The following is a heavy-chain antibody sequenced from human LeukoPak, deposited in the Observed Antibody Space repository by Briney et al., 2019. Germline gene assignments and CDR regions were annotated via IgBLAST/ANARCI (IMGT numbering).Heavy chain of an antibody. J-gene: IGHJ6*02. V-gene: IGHV4-4*07. CDR2: IYTSGST. D-gene: IGHD6-13*01. CDR3: ARDGRPIAAAGHYYYGMDV. CDR1: GGSISSYY. Sequence: PSETLSLTCTVSGGSISSYYWTWIRQPAGKGLEWIGRIYTSGSTNYSPSLKSRVTMSVDTSKNQFSLKLSSVTAADTAVYYGARDGRPIAAAGHYYYGMDVWGQGTTVTVSS.